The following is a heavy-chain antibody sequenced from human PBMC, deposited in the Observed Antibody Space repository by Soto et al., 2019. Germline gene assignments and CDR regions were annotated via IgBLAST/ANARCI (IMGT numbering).Heavy chain of an antibody. CDR2: INHSGST. V-gene: IGHV4-34*01. Sequence: SETLSLTCAVYGGSFSGYYWSWIRQPPGKGLEWIGEINHSGSTNYNPSLKSRVTISVDTSKNQFSLKLSSVTAADTAVYYCARLGRYCSSTSCYSGGHSYYYYYMDVWGKGTTVTVSS. CDR1: GGSFSGYY. CDR3: ARLGRYCSSTSCYSGGHSYYYYYMDV. J-gene: IGHJ6*03. D-gene: IGHD2-2*02.